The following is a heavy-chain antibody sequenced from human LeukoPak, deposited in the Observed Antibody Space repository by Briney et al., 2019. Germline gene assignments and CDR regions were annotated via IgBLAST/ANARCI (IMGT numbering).Heavy chain of an antibody. CDR1: GYSFTSYW. CDR3: ARQGDSSSWYAWFDP. CDR2: IYPGDSDT. V-gene: IGHV5-51*01. J-gene: IGHJ5*02. D-gene: IGHD6-13*01. Sequence: GESLKISCKCSGYSFTSYWIGWVRQMPGKGLEWMGIIYPGDSDTRYSPSFQGQVTISADKSISTAYLQWSSLKASDTAMYYCARQGDSSSWYAWFDPWGQGTLVTVSS.